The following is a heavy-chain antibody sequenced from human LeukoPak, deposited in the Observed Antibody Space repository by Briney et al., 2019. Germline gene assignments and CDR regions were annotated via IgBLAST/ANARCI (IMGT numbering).Heavy chain of an antibody. J-gene: IGHJ6*03. CDR2: MNPNSGNT. D-gene: IGHD3-10*01. CDR3: ARSKPNAMVRGVSAYYYYYYMDV. Sequence: ASVKVSCKASGYTFTSYDINWVRQATGQGLEWMGWMNPNSGNTNYAQKLQGRVTMTTDTSTSTAYMELRSLRSDDTAVYYCARSKPNAMVRGVSAYYYYYYMDVWGKGTTVTVSS. CDR1: GYTFTSYD. V-gene: IGHV1-18*01.